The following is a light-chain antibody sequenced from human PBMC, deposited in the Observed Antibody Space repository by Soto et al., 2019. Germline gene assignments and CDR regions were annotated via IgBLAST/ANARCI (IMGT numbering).Light chain of an antibody. V-gene: IGKV3-11*01. Sequence: EIVLTQSPVTLSLSPGERATLSCRASQSVSSYLAWYQQKPGQAPRLLIYDASNRATGIPARFSGSGSGTAFTLTISSLEPEDFAVYYCQQRGNWPFGGGTKVEI. CDR3: QQRGNWP. J-gene: IGKJ4*01. CDR1: QSVSSY. CDR2: DAS.